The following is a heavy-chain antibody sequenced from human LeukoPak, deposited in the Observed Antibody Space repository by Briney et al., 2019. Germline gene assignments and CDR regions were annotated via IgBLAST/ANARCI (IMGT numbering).Heavy chain of an antibody. J-gene: IGHJ4*02. V-gene: IGHV4-38-2*02. CDR1: GYSMSSGYY. D-gene: IGHD5-18*01. CDR3: ARLVDTAMVVFDY. Sequence: SGTLSLTCTVSGYSMSSGYYWGWIRQPPGKGLEWIGSIYHSGSTYYNPSLKSRVTISVDTSKNQFSLKLSSVTAADTAVYYCARLVDTAMVVFDYWGQGTLVTVSS. CDR2: IYHSGST.